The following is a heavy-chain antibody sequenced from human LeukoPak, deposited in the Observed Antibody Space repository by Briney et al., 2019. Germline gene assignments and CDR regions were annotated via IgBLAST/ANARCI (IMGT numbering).Heavy chain of an antibody. CDR3: ARGGYDFVYYYYGMDV. J-gene: IGHJ6*02. CDR1: GYTFTGYY. CDR2: IDPNSGGT. D-gene: IGHD3-3*01. V-gene: IGHV1-2*06. Sequence: ASVKVSCKASGYTFTGYYMHWVRQAPGQGLEWMGRIDPNSGGTNYAQKFQGRVTMTRDTSISTAYMELSRLRSDDTAVYYCARGGYDFVYYYYGMDVWGQGTTVPVSS.